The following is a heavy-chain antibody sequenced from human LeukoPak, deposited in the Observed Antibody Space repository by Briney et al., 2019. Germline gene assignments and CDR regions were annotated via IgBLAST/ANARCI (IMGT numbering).Heavy chain of an antibody. D-gene: IGHD3-3*01. Sequence: GGSLRLSCAASGFTLSSYAMSWVRQAPGKGLEWVSAISGSGGSTYYADSVKGRFTISRDNSKNTLYLQMNSLRAEDTAVYYCARTLGLLFWNFDYWGQGTLVTVSS. CDR2: ISGSGGST. V-gene: IGHV3-23*01. CDR1: GFTLSSYA. CDR3: ARTLGLLFWNFDY. J-gene: IGHJ4*02.